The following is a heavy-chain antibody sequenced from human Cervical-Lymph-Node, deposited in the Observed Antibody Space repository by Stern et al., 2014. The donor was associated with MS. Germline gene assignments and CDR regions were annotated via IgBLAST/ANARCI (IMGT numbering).Heavy chain of an antibody. V-gene: IGHV1-8*01. CDR3: ARGRVDLIRALGI. D-gene: IGHD3-16*01. CDR2: MNPNNGNT. J-gene: IGHJ3*02. CDR1: GYTFTSYD. Sequence: QMQLVQSGAEVKKPGASVKVSCKASGYTFTSYDINWVRQATGQGLEWMGWMNPNNGNTSYGQKFQGRVTMTRNTSIGTAYMELSSLRSDDTGVYYCARGRVDLIRALGIWGQGTMVTVSS.